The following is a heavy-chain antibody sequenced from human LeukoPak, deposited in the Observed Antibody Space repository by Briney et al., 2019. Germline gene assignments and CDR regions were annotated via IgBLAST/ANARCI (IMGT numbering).Heavy chain of an antibody. Sequence: SETLSLTCTVSGGSISSYYWSWIRQPAGKGLEWIGRIYTSESTNYNPSLKSRVTMSVDTSKNQFSLKLSSVTAADTAVYYCARDGSGWHRDAFDIWGQGTMVTVSS. V-gene: IGHV4-4*07. J-gene: IGHJ3*02. D-gene: IGHD6-19*01. CDR1: GGSISSYY. CDR3: ARDGSGWHRDAFDI. CDR2: IYTSEST.